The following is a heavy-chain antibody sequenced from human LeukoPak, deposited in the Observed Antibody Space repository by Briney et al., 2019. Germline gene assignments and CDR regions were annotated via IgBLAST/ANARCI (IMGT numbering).Heavy chain of an antibody. CDR1: GFTFSTYW. CDR3: TGGGWSTDAFDI. Sequence: QPGGSLRLSCAASGFTFSTYWMHWVRQAPGKGLEWVSSVSGTGGSTNYADSVKGRFTISRDNSKNTLYLQMNSLRAEDTAIYYCTGGGWSTDAFDIWGQGTVVTVSS. J-gene: IGHJ3*02. CDR2: VSGTGGST. D-gene: IGHD6-19*01. V-gene: IGHV3-74*01.